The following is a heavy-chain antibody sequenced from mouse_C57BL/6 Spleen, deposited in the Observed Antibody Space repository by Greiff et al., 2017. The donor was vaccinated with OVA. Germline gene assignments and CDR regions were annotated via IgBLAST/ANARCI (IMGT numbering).Heavy chain of an antibody. CDR3: TRIYYYGSRHWYFDV. CDR1: GFTFSSYA. V-gene: IGHV5-9-1*02. CDR2: ISSGGDYI. Sequence: EVKLLESGEGLVKPGGSLKLSCAASGFTFSSYAMSWVRQTPEKRLEWVAYISSGGDYIYYADTVKGRFTISRDNARNTLYLQMSSLKSEDTAMYYCTRIYYYGSRHWYFDVWGTGTTVTVSS. D-gene: IGHD1-1*01. J-gene: IGHJ1*03.